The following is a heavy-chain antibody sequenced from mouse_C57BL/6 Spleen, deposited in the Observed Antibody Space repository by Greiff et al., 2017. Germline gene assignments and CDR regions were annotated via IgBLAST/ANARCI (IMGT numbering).Heavy chain of an antibody. Sequence: EVHLVESGGGLVKPGGSLKLSCAASGFTFSDYGMHWVRQAPEKGLEWVAYISSGSSTIYYADTVKGRFTISRDNAKNTLFLQMTSLRSEDTAMYYCARNGGYYPFAYWGQGTLVTVSA. J-gene: IGHJ3*01. CDR1: GFTFSDYG. D-gene: IGHD2-3*01. CDR2: ISSGSSTI. CDR3: ARNGGYYPFAY. V-gene: IGHV5-17*01.